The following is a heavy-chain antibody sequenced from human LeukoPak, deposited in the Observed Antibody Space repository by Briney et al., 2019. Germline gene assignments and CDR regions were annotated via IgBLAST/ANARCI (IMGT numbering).Heavy chain of an antibody. V-gene: IGHV1-69*13. J-gene: IGHJ4*02. CDR1: GGTFSSYA. CDR2: IIPIFGTA. Sequence: SVKVSCKXSGGTFSSYAISWVRQAPGQGLEWMGRIIPIFGTANYAQKFQGRVTITADESTSTAYMELSSLRSEDTAVYYCARDEPHYGSGSYRPFDYWGQGTLVTVSS. D-gene: IGHD3-10*01. CDR3: ARDEPHYGSGSYRPFDY.